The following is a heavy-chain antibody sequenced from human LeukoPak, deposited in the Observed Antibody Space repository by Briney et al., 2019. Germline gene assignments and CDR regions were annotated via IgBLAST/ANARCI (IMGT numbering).Heavy chain of an antibody. D-gene: IGHD3-10*01. CDR3: ARVLIWFGQLQNWFDP. V-gene: IGHV4-39*07. CDR1: GGSMTNNTFY. CDR2: IYHTGPT. J-gene: IGHJ5*02. Sequence: KSSETLSLTCTVSGGSMTNNTFYWGWIRQPPGKGPEWIGSIYHTGPTYYNPSLKSRVTISVDTSKNQFSLKLSSVTAADTAVYYCARVLIWFGQLQNWFDPWGPGTLVTVSS.